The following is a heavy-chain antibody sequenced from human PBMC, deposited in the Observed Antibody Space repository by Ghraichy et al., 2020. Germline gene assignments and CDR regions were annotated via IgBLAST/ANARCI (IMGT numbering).Heavy chain of an antibody. J-gene: IGHJ4*02. V-gene: IGHV3-53*01. CDR3: ARGLRFYDSTDADN. D-gene: IGHD3-22*01. CDR2: IHSDGTT. CDR1: GLTVRSNY. Sequence: GESLNISCAASGLTVRSNYMSWVRQAPGKWLEWVSVIHSDGTTEYADSVKGRFNLSRDISKNTVYLQINSLRVEDTAVYYCARGLRFYDSTDADNWGQGTLVTVSS.